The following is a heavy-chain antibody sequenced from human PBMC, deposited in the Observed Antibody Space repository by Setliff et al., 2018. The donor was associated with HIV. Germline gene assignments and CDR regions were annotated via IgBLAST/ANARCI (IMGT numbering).Heavy chain of an antibody. Sequence: SETLSLTCTVSGGSIRVDSYYWTWIRPPAGEGLEWIGRIYSSGNTNYNPSLESRVTIALDTSENQFSLKLSSVTAADTAVYYCAREEKLSAVAGTMYYYYAMDVWGQGTTVTVS. CDR2: IYSSGNT. CDR3: AREEKLSAVAGTMYYYYAMDV. V-gene: IGHV4-61*02. D-gene: IGHD6-19*01. J-gene: IGHJ6*02. CDR1: GGSIRVDSYY.